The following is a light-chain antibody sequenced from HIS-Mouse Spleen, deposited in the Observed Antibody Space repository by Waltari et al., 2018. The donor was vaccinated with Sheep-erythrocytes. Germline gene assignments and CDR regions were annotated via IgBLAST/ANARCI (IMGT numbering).Light chain of an antibody. J-gene: IGLJ2*01. Sequence: SYELTQPLSVSVALGQTARITCGGNNIGSKNVHWYQQKPGQAPVLDIYRDSNRPSGMPERFSGSNSGNTATLTISRAQAGDEADYYCQVWDSSTVVFGGGTKLTVL. CDR1: NIGSKN. CDR3: QVWDSSTVV. V-gene: IGLV3-9*01. CDR2: RDS.